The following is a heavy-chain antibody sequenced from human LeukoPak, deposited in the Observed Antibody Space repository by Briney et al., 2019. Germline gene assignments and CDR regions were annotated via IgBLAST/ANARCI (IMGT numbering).Heavy chain of an antibody. V-gene: IGHV3-48*03. CDR3: ARDLSKSSSWYSDAFDF. CDR2: ISSSGSTI. CDR1: GFTFSSYE. Sequence: PGGSLRLSCAASGFTFSSYEMNWVRQAPGKGLEWVSYISSSGSTIYYADSVKGRFTLSRDNAKNSLSLQMTSLRVEDTAVYYCARDLSKSSSWYSDAFDFWGQGTMVTVSS. J-gene: IGHJ3*01. D-gene: IGHD6-13*01.